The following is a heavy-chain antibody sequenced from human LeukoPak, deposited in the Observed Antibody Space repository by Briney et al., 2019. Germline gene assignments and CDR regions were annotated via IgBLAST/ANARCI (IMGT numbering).Heavy chain of an antibody. CDR2: IFPADSDT. V-gene: IGHV5-51*01. Sequence: GESLKISCKGSGYTFTNYWIGWVRQMPGKGLEWMGIIFPADSDTRYSPSFQGQVTISADRSVTTAYLQWNGLKAADTAIYYCARQRAWRELGAFDIWGLGTMVTVSS. CDR1: GYTFTNYW. CDR3: ARQRAWRELGAFDI. J-gene: IGHJ3*02. D-gene: IGHD1-26*01.